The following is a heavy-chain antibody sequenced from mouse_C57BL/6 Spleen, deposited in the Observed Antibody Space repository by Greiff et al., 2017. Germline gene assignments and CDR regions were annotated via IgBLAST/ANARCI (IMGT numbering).Heavy chain of an antibody. D-gene: IGHD1-1*01. CDR1: GFNIKDDY. V-gene: IGHV14-4*01. CDR3: TTRDYYGSSYWYFDV. Sequence: VQLQQSGAELVRPGASVKLSCTASGFNIKDDYMHWVKQRPEQGLEWIGWIDPENGDTEYASKFQGKATITAYTSSNTAYLQLSSLTSEDTAVYYCTTRDYYGSSYWYFDVWGTGTTVTVSS. J-gene: IGHJ1*03. CDR2: IDPENGDT.